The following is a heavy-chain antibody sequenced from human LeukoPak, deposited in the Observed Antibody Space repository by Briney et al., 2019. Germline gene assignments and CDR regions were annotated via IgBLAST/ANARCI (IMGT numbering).Heavy chain of an antibody. CDR2: ISWNSGSI. J-gene: IGHJ5*02. D-gene: IGHD3-22*01. V-gene: IGHV3-9*01. CDR1: GSTFDDYA. CDR3: AKGSYYYDSSPRPNWFDP. Sequence: GRSLRLSCAASGSTFDDYAMHWVRQAPGKGLEWVSGISWNSGSIGYADSVKGRFTISRDNAKNSLYLQMNSLRAEDTALYYCAKGSYYYDSSPRPNWFDPWGQGTLVTVSS.